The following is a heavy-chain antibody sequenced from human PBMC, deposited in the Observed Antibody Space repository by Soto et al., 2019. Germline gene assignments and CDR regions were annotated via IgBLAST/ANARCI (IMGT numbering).Heavy chain of an antibody. CDR2: IAYDGTNR. D-gene: IGHD2-2*01. Sequence: GGSLRLSCAASGFTFSSCGMHWVRQAPGKGLEWVAVIAYDGTNRYYADSVKGRFTISRDNSKNTLYLQMNSLRAEDSAVYSCARDRSSYYYSAMDVWGQGTTVTVSS. V-gene: IGHV3-30*03. CDR1: GFTFSSCG. J-gene: IGHJ6*02. CDR3: ARDRSSYYYSAMDV.